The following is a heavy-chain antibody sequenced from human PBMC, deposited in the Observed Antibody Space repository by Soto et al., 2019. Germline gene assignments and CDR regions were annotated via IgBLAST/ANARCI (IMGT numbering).Heavy chain of an antibody. V-gene: IGHV1-69*02. J-gene: IGHJ4*02. D-gene: IGHD2-15*01. CDR1: GGTFSSYT. Sequence: ASVKVSCKASGGTFSSYTISWVRQAPGQGLEWMGRIIPILGIANYAQKFQGRVTITADKSTSTAYMELSSLRSEDTAVYYCAGGSVGYCSGGSCYYSLFDYWGQGTLVTVSS. CDR2: IIPILGIA. CDR3: AGGSVGYCSGGSCYYSLFDY.